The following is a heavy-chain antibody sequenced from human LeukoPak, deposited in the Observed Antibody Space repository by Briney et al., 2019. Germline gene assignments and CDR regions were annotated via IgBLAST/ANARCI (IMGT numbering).Heavy chain of an antibody. J-gene: IGHJ3*02. V-gene: IGHV4-59*12. CDR3: ARERIRPSLGSDAFDI. CDR1: GVSISSYY. Sequence: PSETLSLTCTVSGVSISSYYWSWIRQPPGKGLEWIGYMYSSGSTNYTPSLKSRVTISGDTSKNQFSLKVTSVTAADTAVYYCARERIRPSLGSDAFDIWGQGTMVTVSS. CDR2: MYSSGST. D-gene: IGHD3-3*02.